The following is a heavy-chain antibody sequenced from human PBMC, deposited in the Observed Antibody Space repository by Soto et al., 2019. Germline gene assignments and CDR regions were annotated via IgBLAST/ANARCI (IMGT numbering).Heavy chain of an antibody. V-gene: IGHV3-23*01. CDR1: GFTFSSSA. D-gene: IGHD6-19*01. CDR2: VSGSGGTT. J-gene: IGHJ5*02. Sequence: EVQLLDSGGGLVQPGGSLRLSCAASGFTFSSSAMSWVRQAPGKGLEWVSAVSGSGGTTYYADSVRGRFTISRDNSKNPLYLQMNSLRAEDTAIYFCARCTVATIVTSGWCHYLDPWGQGTRVTVSS. CDR3: ARCTVATIVTSGWCHYLDP.